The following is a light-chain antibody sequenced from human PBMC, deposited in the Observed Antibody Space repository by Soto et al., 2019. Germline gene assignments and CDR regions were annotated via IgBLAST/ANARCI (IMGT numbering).Light chain of an antibody. Sequence: ENVLTQSPGTLSLSPGERANLSCRVSQSVSSRFLAWYQQKPGQAPRLLMYDASSRATGIPDRFSCSGSGKEFTLTISRLEPEDFEVYYCQEYGTSPRTFGQGTKV. V-gene: IGKV3-20*01. CDR1: QSVSSRF. CDR2: DAS. J-gene: IGKJ1*01. CDR3: QEYGTSPRT.